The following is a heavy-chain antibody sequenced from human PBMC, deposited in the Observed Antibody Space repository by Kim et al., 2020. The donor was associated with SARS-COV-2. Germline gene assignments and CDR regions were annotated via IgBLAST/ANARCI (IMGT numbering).Heavy chain of an antibody. J-gene: IGHJ2*01. D-gene: IGHD5-12*01. V-gene: IGHV4-39*07. CDR1: GGSISSSSYY. CDR2: IYYSGST. CDR3: ARSRVEMATIGYFDL. Sequence: SETLSLTCTVSGGSISSSSYYWGWIRQPPGKGLEWIGSIYYSGSTYYNPSLKSRVTISVDTSKNQFSLKLSSVTAADTAVYYCARSRVEMATIGYFDLWGRGTLVTVSS.